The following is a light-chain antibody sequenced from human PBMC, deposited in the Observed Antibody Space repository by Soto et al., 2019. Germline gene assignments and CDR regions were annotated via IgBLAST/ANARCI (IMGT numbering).Light chain of an antibody. CDR1: SSDVGCYNY. Sequence: QSALTQPASVSGSPGPSITITCTGSSSDVGCYNYVSWYQQHPGKDPKLMIYEVTNRHSGVSDRFSGSNSGNTASLTISGLLAEDEADYYCSSYGSSSTLVLFGGGTKLTVL. J-gene: IGLJ2*01. V-gene: IGLV2-14*01. CDR3: SSYGSSSTLVL. CDR2: EVT.